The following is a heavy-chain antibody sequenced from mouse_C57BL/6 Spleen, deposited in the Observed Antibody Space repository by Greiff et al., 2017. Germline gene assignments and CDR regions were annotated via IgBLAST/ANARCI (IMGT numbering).Heavy chain of an antibody. V-gene: IGHV7-3*01. D-gene: IGHD2-3*01. CDR2: IRNKANGYTT. CDR3: ARYNFDGYYSFAY. J-gene: IGHJ3*01. CDR1: GFTFTDYY. Sequence: EVQLVESGGGLVQPGGSLSLSCAASGFTFTDYYMSWVRQPPGKALEWLGFIRNKANGYTTEYSASVKGRFTISRDNSQSILYLQMNALRAEDSATYYCARYNFDGYYSFAYWGQGTLVTVSA.